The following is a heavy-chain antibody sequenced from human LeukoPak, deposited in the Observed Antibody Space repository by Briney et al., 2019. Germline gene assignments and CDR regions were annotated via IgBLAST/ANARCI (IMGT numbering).Heavy chain of an antibody. V-gene: IGHV3-74*01. J-gene: IGHJ4*02. CDR1: GFTFSSYW. CDR2: IKGDGIST. D-gene: IGHD3-3*01. CDR3: AKDHYWSIDY. Sequence: GGSLRLSCAASGFTFSSYWMSRVRHAPGQGLVWVSRIKGDGISTNYADSVKGRFTISRDIAKNTLYLQMNSLRAEDTGVYYCAKDHYWSIDYWGRGTLVTVSS.